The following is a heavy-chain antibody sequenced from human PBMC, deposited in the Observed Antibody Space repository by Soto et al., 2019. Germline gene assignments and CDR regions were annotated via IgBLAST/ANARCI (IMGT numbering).Heavy chain of an antibody. J-gene: IGHJ4*02. Sequence: LRLSCAASGFIFSNYAMSWARQAPGKGLEWVSFISGSGSSTYYADSVKGRFTISRGNSKNTLYLQMNSLRAEDAAVYYCVREASSSGLHLDHWGRGTLVTVSS. CDR2: ISGSGSST. D-gene: IGHD6-6*01. CDR3: VREASSSGLHLDH. V-gene: IGHV3-23*01. CDR1: GFIFSNYA.